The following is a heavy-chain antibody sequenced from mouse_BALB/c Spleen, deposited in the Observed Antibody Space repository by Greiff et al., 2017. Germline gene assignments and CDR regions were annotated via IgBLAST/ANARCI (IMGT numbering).Heavy chain of an antibody. CDR3: ARSGQTGTHYAMDD. V-gene: IGHV1S137*01. CDR2: ISTYYGDA. CDR1: GYTFTDYA. J-gene: IGHJ4*01. Sequence: QVQLQQSGAELVRPGVSVKISCKGSGYTFTDYAMHWVKQSHAKSLEWIGVISTYYGDASYNQKFKGKATMTVDKSSSTAYMELARLTSEDSAIYYCARSGQTGTHYAMDDWGQGTSVTVSS. D-gene: IGHD4-1*01.